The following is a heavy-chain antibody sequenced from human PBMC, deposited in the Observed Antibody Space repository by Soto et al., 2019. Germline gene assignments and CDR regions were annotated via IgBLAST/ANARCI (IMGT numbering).Heavy chain of an antibody. V-gene: IGHV3-23*01. CDR2: ISGSGGST. J-gene: IGHJ4*02. CDR3: AKTADGDYVEY. CDR1: GFTFSSYA. Sequence: EVQLLESGGGLVQPGGSLSLSCAASGFTFSSYAMSWVRQAPGQGLEWFSAISGSGGSTYYADSVKGRFTISRDNSKNTLYLQMNSLRAEDTAVYYCAKTADGDYVEYWGQGTLVTVSS. D-gene: IGHD4-17*01.